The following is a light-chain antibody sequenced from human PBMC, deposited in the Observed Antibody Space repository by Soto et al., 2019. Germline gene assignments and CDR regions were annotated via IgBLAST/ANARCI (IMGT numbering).Light chain of an antibody. V-gene: IGLV2-14*01. CDR3: SAYTISSSLV. CDR2: EVS. J-gene: IGLJ1*01. Sequence: QFALAQPASVSGSPGQSITISCTGTSSDVGGYNYVSWYQHHPGKAPKLMIYEVSNRPSGVSHHFSGSRSGNTASLTISGLQAEDEADYYCSAYTISSSLVFGTGTKVTVL. CDR1: SSDVGGYNY.